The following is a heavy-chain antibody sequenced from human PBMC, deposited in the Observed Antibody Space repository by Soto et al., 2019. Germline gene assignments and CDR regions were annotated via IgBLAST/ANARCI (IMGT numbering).Heavy chain of an antibody. Sequence: SETLSLTCTVSGGSISSGGYYWSWIRQLPGKGLEWMGYIYRSGNAYYNPSLRTAYLQWTSLKASDTALYYCARTRSFTLGFYYDGMDVWGQGTTVTVSS. CDR2: IYRSGNA. J-gene: IGHJ6*02. D-gene: IGHD3-10*01. CDR3: DGMDV. CDR1: GGSISSGGYY. V-gene: IGHV4-31*01.